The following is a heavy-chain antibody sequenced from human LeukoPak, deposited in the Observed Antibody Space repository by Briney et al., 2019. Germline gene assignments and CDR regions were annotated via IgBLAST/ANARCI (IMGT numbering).Heavy chain of an antibody. CDR3: TTDVSGHLSYYYYTDV. J-gene: IGHJ6*03. V-gene: IGHV3-53*01. CDR2: IYSDNT. Sequence: GGSLRLSCTVSGFTVSSNSMSWVRQAPGKGLEWVSFIYSDNTHYSDSVKGRFTISRDNSKNTLYLQMNSLRAEDTAVYYCTTDVSGHLSYYYYTDVWGKGTTVTISS. CDR1: GFTVSSNS.